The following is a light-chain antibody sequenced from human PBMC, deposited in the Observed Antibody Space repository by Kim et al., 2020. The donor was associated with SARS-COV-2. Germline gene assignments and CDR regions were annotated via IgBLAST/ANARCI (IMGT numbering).Light chain of an antibody. CDR2: SHN. J-gene: IGLJ3*02. CDR1: SSNIGSNT. Sequence: ELTQPPSASGTPGQRVTISCSGSSSNIGSNTVNWYQLLPGTAPKLLIYSHNQRPSGVPDRFSGSKSGTSASLAISGLQSEDEADYFCATWDDSLTGWVFGGGTQLTVL. V-gene: IGLV1-44*01. CDR3: ATWDDSLTGWV.